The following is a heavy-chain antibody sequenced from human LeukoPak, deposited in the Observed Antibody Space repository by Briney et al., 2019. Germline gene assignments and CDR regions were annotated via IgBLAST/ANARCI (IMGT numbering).Heavy chain of an antibody. D-gene: IGHD3-22*01. Sequence: GGSLRVSCAASGFTVSSNYMSWVRQAPGKGLEWVAVIYSGGSTYYADSVNGRFTISRDNSKKALYLQMNSLRAEDTAVYYCARAVRDSSGYYESYYYGMDVWGQGTTVTVSS. CDR2: IYSGGST. J-gene: IGHJ6*02. CDR3: ARAVRDSSGYYESYYYGMDV. CDR1: GFTVSSNY. V-gene: IGHV3-66*02.